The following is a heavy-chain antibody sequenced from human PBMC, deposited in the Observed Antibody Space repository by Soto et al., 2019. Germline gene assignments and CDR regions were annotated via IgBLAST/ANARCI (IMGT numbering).Heavy chain of an antibody. V-gene: IGHV4-31*03. D-gene: IGHD3-3*01. J-gene: IGHJ6*02. CDR1: GSSISSGGYY. CDR2: IYYSGST. Sequence: PSETLSLTCTVSGSSISSGGYYWSWIRQHPGKGLEWIGYIYYSGSTYYNPSLKSRVTISVDTSKNQFSLKLSSVTAADTAVYYCARGPHNYDFWSGYFLKSYYYGMDVWGQGTTVTVSS. CDR3: ARGPHNYDFWSGYFLKSYYYGMDV.